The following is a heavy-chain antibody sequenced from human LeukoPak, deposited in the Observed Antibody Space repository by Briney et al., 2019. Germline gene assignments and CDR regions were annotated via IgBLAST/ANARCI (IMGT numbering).Heavy chain of an antibody. CDR2: ISGSGGHA. D-gene: IGHD6-19*01. J-gene: IGHJ3*01. CDR3: GKKKYSSGWDGFDV. V-gene: IGHV3-23*01. CDR1: GFTFSSYG. Sequence: GGSLRLSCAASGFTFSSYGMTWVRQAPGKGLEYVSSISGSGGHASYADSVKGRFTISRDNSKNTLYLQMNSLGAEDTAVYHCGKKKYSSGWDGFDVWGQGTLVTVSS.